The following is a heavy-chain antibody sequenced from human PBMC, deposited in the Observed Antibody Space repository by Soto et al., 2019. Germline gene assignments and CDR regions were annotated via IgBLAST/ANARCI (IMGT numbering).Heavy chain of an antibody. CDR3: AKGVSQPKAYYFDD. D-gene: IGHD2-2*01. V-gene: IGHV3-23*01. CDR2: TSGSGGST. J-gene: IGHJ4*02. CDR1: GFTFTNYA. Sequence: EVQLLESGGGLVQPGGSLRLSCAASGFTFTNYAMGWIRQAPGKGLEWVSGTSGSGGSTYYAVSVKGRFTISRDNSKSTLYRQMDRLRDEDTAVYYWAKGVSQPKAYYFDDWGQGTLVTVSS.